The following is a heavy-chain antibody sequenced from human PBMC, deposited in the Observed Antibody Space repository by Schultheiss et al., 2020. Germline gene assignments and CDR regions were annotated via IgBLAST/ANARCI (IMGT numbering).Heavy chain of an antibody. Sequence: LRLSCTVSGGSINSGNYYWNWIRQPAGKGLEWIGRIYTSGSTNYHPSLKSRVTISVDTSKNQFSLELRSVSAADTAVYYCASGSLDSWGQGTLVTVSS. CDR2: IYTSGST. CDR3: ASGSLDS. CDR1: GGSINSGNYY. V-gene: IGHV4-61*02. D-gene: IGHD5-12*01. J-gene: IGHJ4*02.